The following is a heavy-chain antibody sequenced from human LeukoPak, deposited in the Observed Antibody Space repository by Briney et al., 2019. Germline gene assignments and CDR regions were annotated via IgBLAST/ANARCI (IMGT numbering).Heavy chain of an antibody. J-gene: IGHJ3*01. CDR3: VKEILRFDL. Sequence: ASVKVSGRASGNSFNSQGRNGVGQAPGQGLEWMGWINTDSGNPTYAQGFTGRFVFSLDSAVSTAYLQISNLMPEDTGKYYCVKEILRFDLWGQGTMVTVSS. CDR1: GNSFNSQG. V-gene: IGHV7-4-1*02. CDR2: INTDSGNP.